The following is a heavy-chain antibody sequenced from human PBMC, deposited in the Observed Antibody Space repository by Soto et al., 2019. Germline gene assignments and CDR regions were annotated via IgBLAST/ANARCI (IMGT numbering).Heavy chain of an antibody. D-gene: IGHD4-17*01. Sequence: QVHLVQSGTEVKEPGASVKVSCKASASTFTGYTINWVRQAPGQGLEWMGWISTFNGNTKYAGNFEGRVTMTTNTATTTAYMELKSLTFDDTAVYFCARRTVTSGRWFGPWGQGTLVSVSS. V-gene: IGHV1-18*04. J-gene: IGHJ5*02. CDR1: ASTFTGYT. CDR2: ISTFNGNT. CDR3: ARRTVTSGRWFGP.